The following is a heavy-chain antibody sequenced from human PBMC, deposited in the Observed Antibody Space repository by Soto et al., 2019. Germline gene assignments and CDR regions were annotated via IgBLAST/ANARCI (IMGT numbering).Heavy chain of an antibody. CDR2: IMPVFRTP. D-gene: IGHD3-3*02. V-gene: IGHV1-69*12. CDR1: GGTFTSSA. Sequence: QVHLEQSGAEVKKPGSSVKVSCKASGGTFTSSAISWVRQAPGQGLEWMGGIMPVFRTPDYAQKFQGRVTVSADESTSTAYMELSGLTSDDTAVYSCARDKDRPQLGGNYYYILDVWGQGTTVTVSS. J-gene: IGHJ6*02. CDR3: ARDKDRPQLGGNYYYILDV.